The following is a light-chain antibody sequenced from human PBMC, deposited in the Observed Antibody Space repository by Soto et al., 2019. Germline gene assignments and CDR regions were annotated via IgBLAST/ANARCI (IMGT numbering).Light chain of an antibody. CDR1: QSITNY. CDR2: AAS. Sequence: DIQMTQSPSSLSVSVGDRVTITCRASQSITNYLNWYQQKPGKAPKLLVYAASSLQSGVPSRFSGIGSGTDFTLTISSLQPEDFASYYCQQSDIYPYTFGQGTKLEIK. J-gene: IGKJ2*01. V-gene: IGKV1-39*01. CDR3: QQSDIYPYT.